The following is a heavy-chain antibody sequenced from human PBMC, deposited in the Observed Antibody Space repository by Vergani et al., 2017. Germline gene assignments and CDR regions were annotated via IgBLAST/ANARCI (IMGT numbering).Heavy chain of an antibody. CDR3: SAYVLGQYHFDY. J-gene: IGHJ4*02. V-gene: IGHV4-34*02. Sequence: QVQLQQWGAGLLKPSETLPLTCAVYGGSFSNYYWTWIRQSPGKGLEWIWEVNHSGGTNYNPSLKSRLTISVDTSKTQFSLKLSSVTAADTAVYFCSAYVLGQYHFDYWGQGTLVTVSS. CDR1: GGSFSNYY. CDR2: VNHSGGT. D-gene: IGHD5-12*01.